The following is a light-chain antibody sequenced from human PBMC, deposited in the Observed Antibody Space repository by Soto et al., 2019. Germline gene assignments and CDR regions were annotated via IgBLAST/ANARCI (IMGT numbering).Light chain of an antibody. J-gene: IGKJ1*01. Sequence: DVPITPSLSTPSASVGVSITITCRASQTISSWLAWYQQKPGKAPTLLIYHASTLESGVPSRFSGSGSGTEFTLTISSPQPDDFATYYCHQYNSYSFGQGCKADVK. CDR1: QTISSW. V-gene: IGKV1-5*01. CDR2: HAS. CDR3: HQYNSYS.